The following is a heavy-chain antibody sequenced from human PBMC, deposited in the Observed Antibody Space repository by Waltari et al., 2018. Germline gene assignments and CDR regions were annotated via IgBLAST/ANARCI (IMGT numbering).Heavy chain of an antibody. D-gene: IGHD2-2*01. CDR3: AKIDSYSTAYGY. V-gene: IGHV3-30*18. CDR1: GFTFSTYA. Sequence: QVQLVESGGGLVQPGGSLTLSCAASGFTFSTYAMHWVRQAPGKGLEWVAVIASDGSNKYYADSVKGRFTISRDNPYSTLYLQMNSLRADDTAVYYCAKIDSYSTAYGYWGQGTLVTVSS. J-gene: IGHJ4*02. CDR2: IASDGSNK.